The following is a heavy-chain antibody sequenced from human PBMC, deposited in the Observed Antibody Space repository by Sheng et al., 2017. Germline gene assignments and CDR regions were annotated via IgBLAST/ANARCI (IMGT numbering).Heavy chain of an antibody. CDR1: GFTFSSYG. V-gene: IGHV3-30*02. J-gene: IGHJ4*02. CDR3: AKDSSSWYWGWYYFDY. Sequence: QVQLVESGGGVVQPGGSLRLSCAASGFTFSSYGMHWVRQAPGKGLEWVAFIRYDGSNKYYADSVKGRFTISRDNSKNTLYLQMNSLRAEDTAVYYCAKDSSSWYWGWYYFDYWGQGTLVTVSS. CDR2: IRYDGSNK. D-gene: IGHD6-13*01.